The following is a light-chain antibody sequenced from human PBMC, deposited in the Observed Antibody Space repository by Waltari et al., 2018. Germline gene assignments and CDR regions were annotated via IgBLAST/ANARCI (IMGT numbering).Light chain of an antibody. Sequence: WYQQHPGKAAKFVNYDDTERPSGVSTRFSGSKSGSTAALTISGLQNDDEADYYCSSRTNSITWVFGGGTKVTVL. CDR2: DDT. J-gene: IGLJ3*02. V-gene: IGLV2-14*03. CDR3: SSRTNSITWV.